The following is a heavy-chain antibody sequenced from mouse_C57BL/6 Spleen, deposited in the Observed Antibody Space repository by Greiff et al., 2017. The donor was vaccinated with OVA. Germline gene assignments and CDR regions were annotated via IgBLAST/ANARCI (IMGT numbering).Heavy chain of an antibody. Sequence: VQLQQSGPELVKPGASVKISCKASGYAFSSSWMNWVKQRPGKGLEWIGRIYPGDGDTNYNGKFKGKATLTADKSSSTAYMQLSSLTSEDSAVYFCARSEYDYDVGAMDYWGQGTSVTVSS. CDR1: GYAFSSSW. J-gene: IGHJ4*01. D-gene: IGHD2-4*01. CDR2: IYPGDGDT. CDR3: ARSEYDYDVGAMDY. V-gene: IGHV1-82*01.